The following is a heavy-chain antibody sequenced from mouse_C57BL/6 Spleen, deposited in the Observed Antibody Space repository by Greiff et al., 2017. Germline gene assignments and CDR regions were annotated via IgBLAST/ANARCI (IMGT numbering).Heavy chain of an antibody. J-gene: IGHJ4*01. CDR3: ARQRSNYNYAMDY. CDR1: GYTFTSYW. D-gene: IGHD2-5*01. CDR2: INPSSGYT. V-gene: IGHV1-7*01. Sequence: VQLQQSGAELAQPGASVKLSCKASGYTFTSYWMHWVKQRPGQGLEWIGYINPSSGYTKYNQKFKDKATLTADKSSSTAYMQLSSLTYEDSAVYYCARQRSNYNYAMDYWGQGTSVTVSS.